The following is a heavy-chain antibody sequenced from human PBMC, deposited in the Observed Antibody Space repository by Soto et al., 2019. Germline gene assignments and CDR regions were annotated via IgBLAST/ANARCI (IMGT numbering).Heavy chain of an antibody. Sequence: VQLLESGGDLVQPGGSLRLSWVASGFILNNYAISWVRQAPGKGLEWVSTIGGTDGDSDGVPWYEDSVKGRFTISRDSSANTLFLHMDNLRAEDSALYYCVKRGRNWGAFDFWGQGTTVVVSS. CDR3: VKRGRNWGAFDF. CDR1: GFILNNYA. V-gene: IGHV3-23*01. D-gene: IGHD7-27*01. J-gene: IGHJ3*01. CDR2: IGGTDGDSDGVP.